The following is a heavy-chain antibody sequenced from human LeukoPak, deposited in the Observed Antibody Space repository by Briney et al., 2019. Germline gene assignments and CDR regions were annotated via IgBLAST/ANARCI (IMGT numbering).Heavy chain of an antibody. V-gene: IGHV4-59*01. D-gene: IGHD3-22*01. CDR3: ARARNYYDSSGFYYEGDAFDI. CDR1: GGSISSYH. CDR2: IYSSGST. Sequence: KPSETLSLTCTVSGGSISSYHWSWLRQPPGKGLECIGYIYSSGSTNYNPSLKSRVTISVDTSKNQFSLKLSSVTAADTAVYYCARARNYYDSSGFYYEGDAFDIWGQGTMVTVSA. J-gene: IGHJ3*02.